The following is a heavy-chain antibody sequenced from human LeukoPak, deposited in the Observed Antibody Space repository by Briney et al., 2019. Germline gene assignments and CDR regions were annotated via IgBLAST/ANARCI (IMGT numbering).Heavy chain of an antibody. Sequence: ASVKVSCEASGYTFSSYYMHWVRQAPGQGLEWMGIINPSGGSTSYAQKFQGRVTMTRDTSTSTVYMELSSLRSEDTAVYYCARVRLPCSGGSCYPGDYWGQGTLVTVSS. CDR1: GYTFSSYY. V-gene: IGHV1-46*01. CDR2: INPSGGST. CDR3: ARVRLPCSGGSCYPGDY. D-gene: IGHD2-15*01. J-gene: IGHJ4*02.